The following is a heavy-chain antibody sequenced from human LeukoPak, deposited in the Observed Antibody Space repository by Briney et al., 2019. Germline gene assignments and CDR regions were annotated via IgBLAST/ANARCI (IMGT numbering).Heavy chain of an antibody. Sequence: PGRSLRLSCAASGFTFDDYAMHWVRQAPGKGLEWVSGISWNSGSIGYADSVKGRFTISRDNAKNSLYLQMNSLRAEDTALYYCAKDRDYGDYGRGAFDIWGQGTMVTVSS. CDR2: ISWNSGSI. CDR1: GFTFDDYA. V-gene: IGHV3-9*01. J-gene: IGHJ3*02. D-gene: IGHD4-17*01. CDR3: AKDRDYGDYGRGAFDI.